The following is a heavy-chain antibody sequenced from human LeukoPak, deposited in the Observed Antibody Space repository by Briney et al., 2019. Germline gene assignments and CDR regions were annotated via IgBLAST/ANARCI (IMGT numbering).Heavy chain of an antibody. CDR3: ARDDYYYDSSGYVYWFDP. D-gene: IGHD3-22*01. V-gene: IGHV4-39*07. CDR1: GGSISSSSYY. CDR2: IYYSGST. J-gene: IGHJ5*02. Sequence: SETLSLTCTVSGGSISSSSYYWGWIRQPPGKGLEWIGSIYYSGSTYYNPSLKSRVTISVDTSKNQFSLKLSSVTAADTAVYYCARDDYYYDSSGYVYWFDPWGQGTLVTVSS.